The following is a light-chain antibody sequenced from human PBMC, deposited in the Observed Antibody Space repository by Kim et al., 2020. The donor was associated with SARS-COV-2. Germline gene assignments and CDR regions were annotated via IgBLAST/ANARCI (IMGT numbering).Light chain of an antibody. CDR3: AAWDDSLSGWV. V-gene: IGLV1-47*01. J-gene: IGLJ3*02. CDR2: RNN. CDR1: SSNIGSHY. Sequence: GQRVTISCSGSSSNIGSHYVYWYQQLPGTAPKLLIHRNNQRPSGVPDRVSGSKSGTSASLAISGLRSEDEADYYCAAWDDSLSGWVFGGGTQLTVL.